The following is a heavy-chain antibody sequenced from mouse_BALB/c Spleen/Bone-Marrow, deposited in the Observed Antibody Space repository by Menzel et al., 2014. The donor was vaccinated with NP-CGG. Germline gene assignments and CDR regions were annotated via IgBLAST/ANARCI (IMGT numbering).Heavy chain of an antibody. J-gene: IGHJ4*01. Sequence: QVQLQQSGAELVRPGVSVKISCKGSGHTFTDYAMHWVKQSHAKSLEWIGVISTYYGDASYNQKFKGKATMTVDKSSSTAYMELARLTSEDSAIYYCARSGKVRNAMDYWGQGTSVTVSS. V-gene: IGHV1S137*01. CDR3: ARSGKVRNAMDY. D-gene: IGHD2-14*01. CDR1: GHTFTDYA. CDR2: ISTYYGDA.